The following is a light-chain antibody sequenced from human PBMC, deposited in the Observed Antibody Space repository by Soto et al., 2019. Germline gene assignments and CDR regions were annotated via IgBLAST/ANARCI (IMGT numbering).Light chain of an antibody. CDR2: GAS. CDR3: QQYGSSPPFT. J-gene: IGKJ3*01. V-gene: IGKV3-20*01. Sequence: EIVMTQSPCTLSLSPGERATLSCRASQSVDNNYLAWYQQKPGQAPRLLIYGASSRATGIPDRFSGSGSGTDFTLIISRLEPEDFAVYFCQQYGSSPPFTFGPGTKVDIK. CDR1: QSVDNNY.